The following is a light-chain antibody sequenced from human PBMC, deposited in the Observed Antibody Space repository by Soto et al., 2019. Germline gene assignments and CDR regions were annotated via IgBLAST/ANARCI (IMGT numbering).Light chain of an antibody. Sequence: DIQVTHSRSTMSASVGDRGTITCGASQSISSWLAWYQQKPGKAPKILIYKASTLESGVPSRFSGSGSGTEFTLTISSLQPDDFATYYCQKYDKYAWTCGQGTKVDI. CDR1: QSISSW. CDR3: QKYDKYAWT. J-gene: IGKJ1*01. V-gene: IGKV1-5*03. CDR2: KAS.